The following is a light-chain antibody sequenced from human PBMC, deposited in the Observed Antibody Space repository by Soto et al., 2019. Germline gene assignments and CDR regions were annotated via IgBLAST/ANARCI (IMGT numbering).Light chain of an antibody. CDR3: QQYGSSPPRYT. Sequence: EIVLTQSPGTLSLSPGERATLSCRASQSVSSSYLAWYQQKPGQAPRLLIYGASSRATGIPDRFSGSGSGTDFNLTISRMEPEDFAFDYCQQYGSSPPRYTFGQGTKLEIK. CDR1: QSVSSSY. CDR2: GAS. V-gene: IGKV3-20*01. J-gene: IGKJ2*01.